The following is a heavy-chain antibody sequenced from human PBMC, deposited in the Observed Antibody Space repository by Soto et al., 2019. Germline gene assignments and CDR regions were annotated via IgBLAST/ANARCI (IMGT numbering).Heavy chain of an antibody. J-gene: IGHJ3*02. D-gene: IGHD3-9*01. Sequence: QVQLQESGPGLVKPSETLFLTCTVSGGSMNSDYWSWIRQPQGKGLEWIGYIYSSGSTKYDSSLKSPVTMSIDTSKNQFSLKLNSVTAADTAVYYCARGYHDILTGYFWAFDIWGQGTMVTVSS. CDR1: GGSMNSDY. CDR3: ARGYHDILTGYFWAFDI. V-gene: IGHV4-59*01. CDR2: IYSSGST.